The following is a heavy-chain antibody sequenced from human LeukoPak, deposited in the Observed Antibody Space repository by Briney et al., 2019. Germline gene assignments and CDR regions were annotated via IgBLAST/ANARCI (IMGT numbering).Heavy chain of an antibody. CDR3: ARGASGTLYDAFDI. CDR2: IYYSGTT. D-gene: IGHD1-26*01. J-gene: IGHJ3*02. CDR1: GGSISTYY. Sequence: SETLSLTCTVSGGSISTYYWSWIRQPPGEGLEWIGAIYYSGTTHSNPSVKSRATISVDTSKNHLSLKVNSVTAADTAVYYCARGASGTLYDAFDIWGRGTMVTVSS. V-gene: IGHV4-59*01.